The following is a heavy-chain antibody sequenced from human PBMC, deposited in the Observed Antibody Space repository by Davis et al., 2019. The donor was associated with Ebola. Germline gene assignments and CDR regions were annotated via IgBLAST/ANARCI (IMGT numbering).Heavy chain of an antibody. CDR2: IYYSGST. Sequence: SETLSLTCTVSGGSISSYYWSWIRQPPGKGLEWIGYIYYSGSTNYNPSLKSRVTISVDTSKNQFSLKLSSVTAADTAVYYCARGGGIAARPRDYWGQGTLVTVSS. J-gene: IGHJ4*02. CDR1: GGSISSYY. CDR3: ARGGGIAARPRDY. V-gene: IGHV4-59*12. D-gene: IGHD6-6*01.